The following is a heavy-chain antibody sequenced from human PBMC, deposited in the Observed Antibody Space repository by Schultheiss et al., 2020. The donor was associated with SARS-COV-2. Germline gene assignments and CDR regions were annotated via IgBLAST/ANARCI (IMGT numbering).Heavy chain of an antibody. CDR1: GFTFSSYD. CDR2: IGTAGDT. CDR3: ARGYSSGWYDGALGY. D-gene: IGHD6-19*01. J-gene: IGHJ4*02. Sequence: GESLKISCAASGFTFSSYDMHWVRQATGKGLEWVSAIGTAGDTYYPGSVKGRFTISRENAKNSLYLQMNSLRAGDTAVYYCARGYSSGWYDGALGYWGQGTLVTVSS. V-gene: IGHV3-13*01.